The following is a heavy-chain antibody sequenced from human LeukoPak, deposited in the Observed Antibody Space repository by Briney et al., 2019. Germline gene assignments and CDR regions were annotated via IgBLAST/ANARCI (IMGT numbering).Heavy chain of an antibody. CDR2: ISSSSGFI. D-gene: IGHD2-2*01. Sequence: PGGSLRLSCAASGXTFSSYSMNWVRQAPGKGLEWVLSISSSSGFIYYADSVRGRFTISRDNAKNSLFLQMNSLRAEDTAVYYCSRTDCSITNCPVAMDVWGQGTTVTVSS. J-gene: IGHJ6*02. CDR3: SRTDCSITNCPVAMDV. V-gene: IGHV3-21*01. CDR1: GXTFSSYS.